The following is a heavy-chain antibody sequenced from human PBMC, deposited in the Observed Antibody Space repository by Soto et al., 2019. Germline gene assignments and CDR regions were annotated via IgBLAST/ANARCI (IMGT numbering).Heavy chain of an antibody. V-gene: IGHV1-18*01. CDR1: VYTFTSYG. CDR2: ISAYKGNT. J-gene: IGHJ6*02. Sequence: GASVKVSLKASVYTFTSYGISWLRQAPGQGLDWMGWISAYKGNTNYAQKLKGRVTMTTDTSTSTAYMALRRLRSDDTDVYYCGRGYDFYYVMDVWGQGTTVTVS. CDR3: GRGYDFYYVMDV. D-gene: IGHD5-12*01.